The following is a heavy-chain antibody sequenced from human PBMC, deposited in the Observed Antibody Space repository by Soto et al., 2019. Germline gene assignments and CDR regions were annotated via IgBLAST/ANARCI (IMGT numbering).Heavy chain of an antibody. CDR3: ARNMHSSSWYPDNEYNWFDP. CDR2: IDPSDSYT. J-gene: IGHJ5*02. D-gene: IGHD6-13*01. CDR1: GYSFTSYW. V-gene: IGHV5-10-1*01. Sequence: PGESLKISCKGSGYSFTSYWISWVRQMPGKGLEWMGRIDPSDSYTNYSPSFQGHVTISADKSISTAYLQWSSLKASDTAMYYCARNMHSSSWYPDNEYNWFDPWGQGTLVTVSS.